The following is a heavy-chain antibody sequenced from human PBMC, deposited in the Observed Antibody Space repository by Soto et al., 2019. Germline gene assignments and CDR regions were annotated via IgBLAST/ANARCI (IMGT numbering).Heavy chain of an antibody. CDR1: GFTFSSYA. V-gene: IGHV3-23*01. J-gene: IGHJ4*02. CDR3: AKDYEIFTRGFDY. CDR2: ISGSGGGT. D-gene: IGHD3-9*01. Sequence: GGSLRLSCAASGFTFSSYAMSWVRQAPGKGLEWVSAISGSGGGTYYADSVKGRFTISRDNSKNTLYLQMNSLRAEDTAVYYCAKDYEIFTRGFDYWGQGTLVTVSS.